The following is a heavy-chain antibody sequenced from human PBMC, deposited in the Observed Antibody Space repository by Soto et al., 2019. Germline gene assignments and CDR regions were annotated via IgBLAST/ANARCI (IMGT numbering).Heavy chain of an antibody. Sequence: QVQLQESGPGLVKPSQTLSLTCTVSGGSVSSGGYYWSWIRQHPGKGLEWIGYIYYSGSTYYNPSPMTRVTISLDTSKNLFSLTLSSVTAAYTAVHYCASDNLPLGFDYWGQGTLVTVSS. CDR3: ASDNLPLGFDY. CDR1: GGSVSSGGYY. CDR2: IYYSGST. V-gene: IGHV4-31*03. D-gene: IGHD3-16*01. J-gene: IGHJ4*02.